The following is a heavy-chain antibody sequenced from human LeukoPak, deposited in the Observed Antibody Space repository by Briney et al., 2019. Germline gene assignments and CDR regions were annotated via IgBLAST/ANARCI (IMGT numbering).Heavy chain of an antibody. CDR3: ARHKGVAASGGAFDI. D-gene: IGHD2-15*01. CDR1: GGSISSYY. V-gene: IGHV4-4*07. Sequence: PSETLSLTCTVSGGSISSYYWTRIRQPAGKGLEWIGRIHTSGSTNHNPSLKSRVTMSVDTSNNQFSLKLSSVTAADTAVYYCARHKGVAASGGAFDIWGQGTMVIVSS. J-gene: IGHJ3*02. CDR2: IHTSGST.